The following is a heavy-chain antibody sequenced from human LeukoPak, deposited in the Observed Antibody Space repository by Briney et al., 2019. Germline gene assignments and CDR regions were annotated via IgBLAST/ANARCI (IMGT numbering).Heavy chain of an antibody. Sequence: SETPSLTCAVYGGSFSGYYWSWIRQPPGKGLEWIGEINHSGSTNYNPSLKSRVTISVDTSKNQFSLKLSSVTAADTAVYYCARGSGETIFGVVITRFDPWGQGTLVTVSS. CDR3: ARGSGETIFGVVITRFDP. J-gene: IGHJ5*02. CDR2: INHSGST. V-gene: IGHV4-34*01. D-gene: IGHD3-3*01. CDR1: GGSFSGYY.